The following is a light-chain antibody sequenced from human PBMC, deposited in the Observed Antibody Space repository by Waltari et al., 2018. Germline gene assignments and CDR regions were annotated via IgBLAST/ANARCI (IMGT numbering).Light chain of an antibody. V-gene: IGKV1-12*01. Sequence: DIQMTQSPSSVSASIGERVTITCRASQGIDNWLAWYQQKPGKAPKLLISAAYNLHSGVPSRFSGSRSETEFTLTINNLQPEDFATYFCQQAKSFPITFGQGTQLEIK. J-gene: IGKJ5*01. CDR1: QGIDNW. CDR2: AAY. CDR3: QQAKSFPIT.